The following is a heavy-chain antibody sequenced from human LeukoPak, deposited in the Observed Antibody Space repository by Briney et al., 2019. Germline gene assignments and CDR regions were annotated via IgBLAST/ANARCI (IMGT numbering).Heavy chain of an antibody. D-gene: IGHD2-15*01. Sequence: PSETLSLTCAVYGGSFSGYDWSWIRQPPGKGLEWIGEINHSGSTNYSPSLKSRVTISVDTSKNHFSLKVRSATAADTAVYYCARGHGGLGGMDVWGQGTTVTVSS. V-gene: IGHV4-34*01. J-gene: IGHJ6*02. CDR3: ARGHGGLGGMDV. CDR2: INHSGST. CDR1: GGSFSGYD.